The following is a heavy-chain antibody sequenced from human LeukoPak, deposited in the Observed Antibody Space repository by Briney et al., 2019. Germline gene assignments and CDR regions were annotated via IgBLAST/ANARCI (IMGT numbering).Heavy chain of an antibody. CDR1: GFTFSSYG. V-gene: IGHV3-30*18. CDR3: VKDRDGGAAFDP. CDR2: ISYDGSNK. J-gene: IGHJ5*02. D-gene: IGHD3-16*01. Sequence: GGSLRLSCAASGFTFSSYGMHWVRQAPGKGLEWVAVISYDGSNKYYADSVKGRFTISRDNSKNTLYLQMNSLRAEDTAVYYCVKDRDGGAAFDPWGQGTLVTVSS.